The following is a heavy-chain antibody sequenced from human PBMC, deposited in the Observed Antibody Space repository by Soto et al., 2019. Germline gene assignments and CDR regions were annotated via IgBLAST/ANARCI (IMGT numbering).Heavy chain of an antibody. CDR1: GYTFDDYG. CDR3: AREFEGYRTTWPFDQ. J-gene: IGHJ4*02. Sequence: QVQLVQSGVEVKKPGASVMVSCKASGYTFDDYGIAWVRQAPGQGLEWVGWISTYNGQTKYAQRFQGRVTVTTDTSTGTAYMELRSLGSDDTATYYCAREFEGYRTTWPFDQWGQGTLVTVSS. V-gene: IGHV1-18*01. D-gene: IGHD2-2*01. CDR2: ISTYNGQT.